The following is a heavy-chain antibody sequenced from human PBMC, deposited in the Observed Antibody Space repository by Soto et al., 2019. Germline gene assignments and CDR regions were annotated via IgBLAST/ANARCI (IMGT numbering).Heavy chain of an antibody. J-gene: IGHJ3*02. V-gene: IGHV4-30-4*01. CDR1: GGSISSGDYY. CDR3: ARDSPNYDILTGYYTSHAFDI. CDR2: IYYSGST. Sequence: SETLSLTCTVSGGSISSGDYYWSWIRQPPGEGLEWIGYIYYSGSTYYNPSLKSRVAISVDTSKNQFSLKLSSVTAADTAVYYCARDSPNYDILTGYYTSHAFDIWGQGTMVTVSS. D-gene: IGHD3-9*01.